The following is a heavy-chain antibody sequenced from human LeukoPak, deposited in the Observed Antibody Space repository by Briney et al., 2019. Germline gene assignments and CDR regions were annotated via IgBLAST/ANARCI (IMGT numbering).Heavy chain of an antibody. CDR3: ARDYAAGAIDV. Sequence: PGGSLRLSCAASGFTFNRYWMTWVRQAPGKGLEWVVNINLDGSEKYYVDSVKGRFTVSRGNAEKSLFLQMNSLRAEDTAVYYCARDYAAGAIDVWGRGTTVTVSS. CDR1: GFTFNRYW. V-gene: IGHV3-7*01. D-gene: IGHD6-13*01. CDR2: INLDGSEK. J-gene: IGHJ6*02.